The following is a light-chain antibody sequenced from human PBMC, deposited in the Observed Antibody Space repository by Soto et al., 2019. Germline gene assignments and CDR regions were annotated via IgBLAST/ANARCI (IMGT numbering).Light chain of an antibody. V-gene: IGKV1-5*01. CDR1: QSIGTW. CDR2: DVS. Sequence: DIQMTQSPSTLSASVGDRVTITCRASQSIGTWVAWYQQKPGEAPKFLIYDVSTLDSGDPSRFSGSGSGTEFTLTISGLQPDDFATYYCQQYSSFSWTFGQGTKVDIK. CDR3: QQYSSFSWT. J-gene: IGKJ1*01.